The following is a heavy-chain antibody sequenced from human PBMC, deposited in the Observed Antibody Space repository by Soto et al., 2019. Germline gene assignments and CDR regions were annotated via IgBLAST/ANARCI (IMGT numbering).Heavy chain of an antibody. CDR2: IDYSGTT. D-gene: IGHD6-25*01. CDR3: ARDQGYAAGMDV. J-gene: IGHJ6*02. V-gene: IGHV4-59*01. CDR1: GGSISGYY. Sequence: SETLSLTCNVSGGSISGYYWNWIRQTPEKGLEWIGYIDYSGTTKYNPSLKSRVSISIDTPKKQFSLKLSSVTTADTAIYYCARDQGYAAGMDVWGQGTTVTVSS.